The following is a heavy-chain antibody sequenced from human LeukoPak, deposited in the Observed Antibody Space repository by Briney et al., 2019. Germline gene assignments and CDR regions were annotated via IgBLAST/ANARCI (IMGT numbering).Heavy chain of an antibody. CDR3: ARLHGLGSIFAF. J-gene: IGHJ4*02. CDR1: GYSFDKYW. CDR2: IYPGDSDT. D-gene: IGHD3-10*01. V-gene: IGHV5-51*01. Sequence: EALKISCKASGYSFDKYWIGWVRQKPGKGLELMGIIYPGDSDTRYRPSFEGQITISADKSINTAYLQWRSLKASDTAMYYCARLHGLGSIFAFWGQGTLVAV.